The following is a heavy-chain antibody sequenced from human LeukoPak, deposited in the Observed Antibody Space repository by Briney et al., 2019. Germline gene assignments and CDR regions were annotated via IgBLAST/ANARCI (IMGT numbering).Heavy chain of an antibody. Sequence: GASVKVSCKASGYTFTGYYMHWVRQAPGQGLEWMGWINPNSGGTNYAQKFQGRVTMTRDTSISTAYMELSRLRSDDTAVYYCARVTGTTRYYYYYYMDVWDKGTTVTVSS. CDR3: ARVTGTTRYYYYYYMDV. D-gene: IGHD1-7*01. CDR1: GYTFTGYY. CDR2: INPNSGGT. J-gene: IGHJ6*03. V-gene: IGHV1-2*02.